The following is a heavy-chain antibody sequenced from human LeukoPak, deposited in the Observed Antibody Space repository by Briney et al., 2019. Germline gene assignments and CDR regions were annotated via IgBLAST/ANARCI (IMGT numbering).Heavy chain of an antibody. CDR3: ASGYGDYVGYYFDY. Sequence: XSISSSSSYIYYADAVKGRFTISRDNAKNSLYLQMNSLRAEDTAVYYCASGYGDYVGYYFDYWGQGTLVTVSS. J-gene: IGHJ4*02. CDR2: ISSSSSYI. V-gene: IGHV3-21*01. D-gene: IGHD4-17*01.